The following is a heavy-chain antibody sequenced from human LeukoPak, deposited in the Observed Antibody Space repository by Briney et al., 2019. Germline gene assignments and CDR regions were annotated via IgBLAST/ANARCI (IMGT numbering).Heavy chain of an antibody. CDR1: GGSFSGYY. CDR2: INHSGST. D-gene: IGHD3-22*01. J-gene: IGHJ4*02. V-gene: IGHV4-34*01. Sequence: SETLSLTCAVYGGSFSGYYWSWIRQPPGKGLEWIGEINHSGSTNYNPPLKSRVTISVDTSKNQFSLKLSSVTAADTAVYYCARLKWGRYYDSSGYPYYFDYWGQGTLVTVSS. CDR3: ARLKWGRYYDSSGYPYYFDY.